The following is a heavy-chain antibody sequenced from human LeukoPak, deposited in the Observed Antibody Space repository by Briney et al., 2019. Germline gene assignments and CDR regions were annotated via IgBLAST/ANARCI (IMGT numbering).Heavy chain of an antibody. V-gene: IGHV3-30-3*01. D-gene: IGHD5-18*01. J-gene: IGHJ3*02. CDR3: ARDPKGGYSYGWGAFDI. Sequence: GGSLRLSCAASGFTFSSYAMQWVRQAPGKGLEWVAVISYDGSNKYYADSVKGRFTISRDNSKNTLYLQMNSLRAEDTAVYYCARDPKGGYSYGWGAFDIWGHGTMVTVSS. CDR2: ISYDGSNK. CDR1: GFTFSSYA.